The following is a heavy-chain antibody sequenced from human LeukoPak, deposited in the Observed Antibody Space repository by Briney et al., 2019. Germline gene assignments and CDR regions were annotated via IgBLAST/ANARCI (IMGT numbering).Heavy chain of an antibody. Sequence: NPSETLSLTCTVSGGSISSYYWSWIRQPAGKGLEWIGRIYSSGSTNHNPSLKSRVTMSVDSSNNQFSLKLSSVTAADTAVYYCARGSSGWYSIDYWGQGILVTVSS. J-gene: IGHJ4*02. CDR2: IYSSGST. CDR3: ARGSSGWYSIDY. CDR1: GGSISSYY. D-gene: IGHD6-19*01. V-gene: IGHV4-4*07.